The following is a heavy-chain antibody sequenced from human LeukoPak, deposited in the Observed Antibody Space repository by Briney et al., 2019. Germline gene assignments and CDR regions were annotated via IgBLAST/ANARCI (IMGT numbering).Heavy chain of an antibody. D-gene: IGHD2/OR15-2a*01. CDR3: AKVFYTSSFDF. CDR2: ISDRGDKT. CDR1: TTVA. J-gene: IGHJ4*02. Sequence: GGSLRLSCAAFTTVAMSCVRQAPGRGLEWVSVISDRGDKTHYADSVRGRFTISRDNSKKTVSLQINGLRVDDTAVYFCAKVFYTSSFDFSGQGILVTVSP. V-gene: IGHV3-23*01.